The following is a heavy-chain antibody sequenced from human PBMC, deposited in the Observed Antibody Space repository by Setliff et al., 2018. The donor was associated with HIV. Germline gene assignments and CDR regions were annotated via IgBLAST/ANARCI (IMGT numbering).Heavy chain of an antibody. CDR1: GFTFRSYW. CDR3: VRDGGSTSYNFLYYYGMDV. J-gene: IGHJ6*02. CDR2: IKQDGSEK. Sequence: GGSLRLSCAVSGFTFRSYWMTWVRQAPGKGLEWVASIKQDGSEKYYVDSVKGRFTISRDNAKNSLFLQMNSLRAEDTAVYYCVRDGGSTSYNFLYYYGMDVWGQGTTVTVSS. D-gene: IGHD2-2*01. V-gene: IGHV3-7*01.